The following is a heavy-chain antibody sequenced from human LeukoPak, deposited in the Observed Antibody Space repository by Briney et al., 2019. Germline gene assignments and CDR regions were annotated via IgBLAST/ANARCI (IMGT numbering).Heavy chain of an antibody. J-gene: IGHJ5*02. CDR3: ARGRDYSNSVAANNWFDP. Sequence: ASVKVSCKASGYTFTIYGISWVRQAPGQGLEWMGWISAYNGNTNYAQKLQGRVTMTTDTSTSTAYMELRSLRSDDTAVYYCARGRDYSNSVAANNWFDPWGQGTLVTVSS. CDR1: GYTFTIYG. D-gene: IGHD4-11*01. CDR2: ISAYNGNT. V-gene: IGHV1-18*01.